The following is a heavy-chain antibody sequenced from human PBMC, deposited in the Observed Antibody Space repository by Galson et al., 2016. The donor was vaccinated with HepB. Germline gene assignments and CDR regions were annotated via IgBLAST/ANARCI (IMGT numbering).Heavy chain of an antibody. CDR3: ARDGGIAVAGTARECFQE. CDR1: GGTFGSYG. J-gene: IGHJ1*01. D-gene: IGHD6-19*01. CDR2: IIPIFGSS. V-gene: IGHV1-69*13. Sequence: SVKVSCKASGGTFGSYGISWVRQAPGQGLEWMGGIIPIFGSSKYAQKFQGRVTIIADDSTSTAYMELSSLRSEDTAVYYWARDGGIAVAGTARECFQEWGQGTLVTVSS.